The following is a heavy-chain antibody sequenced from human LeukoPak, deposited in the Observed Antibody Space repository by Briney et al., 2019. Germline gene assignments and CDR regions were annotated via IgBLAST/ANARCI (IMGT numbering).Heavy chain of an antibody. V-gene: IGHV3-21*01. Sequence: GGSLRLSCAASGFTFSSYSMNWVRQAPGKGLEWVSSISSSSSYIYYADSVKGRFTISRDNAKNSLYLQMNSLRAEDTAVYYCARDPSGVVVPAASSYWYFDLWGRGTLVTVSS. J-gene: IGHJ2*01. D-gene: IGHD2-2*01. CDR1: GFTFSSYS. CDR2: ISSSSSYI. CDR3: ARDPSGVVVPAASSYWYFDL.